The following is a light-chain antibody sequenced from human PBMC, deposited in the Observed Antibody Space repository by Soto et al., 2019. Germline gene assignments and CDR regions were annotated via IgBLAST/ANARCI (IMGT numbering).Light chain of an antibody. CDR2: EVV. J-gene: IGLJ1*01. V-gene: IGLV2-8*01. CDR1: KNDIGVADF. CDR3: ATWDDRLNGYV. Sequence: QSVLTQPPSASGSPGQSVTISCPGTKNDIGVADFVSWYQHHPGKAPRLIIYEVVQRPSGVPDRFSGSKSGTSASLAISGLRSEDEADYYGATWDDRLNGYVFGAGTKVNVL.